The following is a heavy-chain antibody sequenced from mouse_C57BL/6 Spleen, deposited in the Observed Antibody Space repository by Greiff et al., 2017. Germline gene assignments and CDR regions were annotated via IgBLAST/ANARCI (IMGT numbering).Heavy chain of an antibody. CDR2: IRNKANGYTT. J-gene: IGHJ1*03. D-gene: IGHD2-13*01. V-gene: IGHV7-3*01. CDR1: GFTFTDYY. CDR3: ARLYGDYVWYFEV. Sequence: EVQLMESGGGLVQPGGSLSLSCAASGFTFTDYYMSWVRQPPGKALEWFGFIRNKANGYTTEYSASVKGQFTTSRDKSQSFLYLHMNALSADDSASYYCARLYGDYVWYFEVRGTGATVTAST.